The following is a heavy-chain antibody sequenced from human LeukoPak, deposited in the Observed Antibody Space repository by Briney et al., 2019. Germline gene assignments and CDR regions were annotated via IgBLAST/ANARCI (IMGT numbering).Heavy chain of an antibody. CDR2: IRQDGSEK. V-gene: IGHV3-7*01. Sequence: GGSLRLSCEVSGFTFTDYWMSWVRQAPGKGPEWVASIRQDGSEKTYVDSVKGRFTISRDNTKNSLSLQLNGRRAEDTAVYYCARDGTAAGLYFDLWGQGTLVTVSS. CDR3: ARDGTAAGLYFDL. CDR1: GFTFTDYW. J-gene: IGHJ4*01. D-gene: IGHD6-13*01.